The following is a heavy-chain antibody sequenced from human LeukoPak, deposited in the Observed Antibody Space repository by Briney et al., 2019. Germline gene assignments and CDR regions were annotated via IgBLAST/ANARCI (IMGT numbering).Heavy chain of an antibody. Sequence: GGSLRLSCAASGFTFDDYAMHWVRQAPGKGLEWVSGISWNSGSIGYADSVKGRFTISRDNAKNSPYLQMNSLRAEDTALYYCAKGSDILTGSRNWYFDLWGRGTLVTVSS. CDR2: ISWNSGSI. V-gene: IGHV3-9*01. CDR3: AKGSDILTGSRNWYFDL. CDR1: GFTFDDYA. J-gene: IGHJ2*01. D-gene: IGHD3-9*01.